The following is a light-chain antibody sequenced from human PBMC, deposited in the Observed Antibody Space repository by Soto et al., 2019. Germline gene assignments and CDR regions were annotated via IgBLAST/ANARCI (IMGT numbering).Light chain of an antibody. CDR2: SSS. CDR3: QKYNSFPPT. V-gene: IGKV1-27*01. CDR1: QDISND. J-gene: IGKJ4*01. Sequence: DIQMTQSPSSLSASVGDRVTITCRASQDISNDVAWYQQKPGKPPNLLISSSSTLQSGVPSRFSGTGYGTDFTLTIGNLQPDDVATYYCQKYNSFPPTFGGGTKVEI.